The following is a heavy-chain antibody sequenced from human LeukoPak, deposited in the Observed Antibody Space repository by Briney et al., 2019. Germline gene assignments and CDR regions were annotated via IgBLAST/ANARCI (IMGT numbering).Heavy chain of an antibody. CDR3: AGVFSGRRPFEL. J-gene: IGHJ4*02. Sequence: PSETLSLTCTVSGDSITSYYWNWTRQPPGKGLEWIGYVYYRGATNYNPSLKTRVTTSIDTSKKQFSLKLSSVTAADTAVYFCAGVFSGRRPFELWGKGTLVTVSS. CDR2: VYYRGAT. V-gene: IGHV4-59*01. CDR1: GDSITSYY. D-gene: IGHD3-10*01.